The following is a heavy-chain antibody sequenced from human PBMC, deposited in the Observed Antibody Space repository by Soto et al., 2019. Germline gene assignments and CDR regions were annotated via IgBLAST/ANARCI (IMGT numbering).Heavy chain of an antibody. J-gene: IGHJ5*02. CDR1: GGSISSSNYY. D-gene: IGHD1-26*01. CDR3: ATQEVGGSYVYTFDP. CDR2: IYYSGST. Sequence: SETLSLTCTVSGGSISSSNYYWGWIRQPPGKGLEWIGSIYYSGSTYYNPSLKSRVTISVDTSKNQFSLKLSSVTAADTAVYYCATQEVGGSYVYTFDPWGQGTLVTVAS. V-gene: IGHV4-39*01.